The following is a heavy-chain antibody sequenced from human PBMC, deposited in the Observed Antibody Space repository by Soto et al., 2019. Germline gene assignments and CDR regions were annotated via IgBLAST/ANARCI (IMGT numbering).Heavy chain of an antibody. D-gene: IGHD3-9*01. J-gene: IGHJ4*02. CDR3: AKDAYYDILTGYIDY. CDR1: GFTFSSYG. CDR2: ISYDGSNK. Sequence: VQLVESGGGVVQPGRSLRLSCAASGFTFSSYGMHWVRQAPGKGLEWVAVISYDGSNKYYADSVKGRFTISRDNSKNTLYLQMNSLRAEDTAVYYCAKDAYYDILTGYIDYWGQGTLVTVSS. V-gene: IGHV3-30*18.